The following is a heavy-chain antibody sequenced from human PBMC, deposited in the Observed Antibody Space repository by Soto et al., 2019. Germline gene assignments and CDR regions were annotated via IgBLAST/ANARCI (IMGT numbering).Heavy chain of an antibody. CDR2: INAGNGNT. D-gene: IGHD6-13*01. CDR3: ARERSIAAAGTTPY. J-gene: IGHJ4*02. Sequence: ASVKVSCKASGYTFTSYAMHWVRQAPGQRLEWMGWINAGNGNTKYSQKFQGRVTITRDTSASTAYMELSSLRSEDTAVYYCARERSIAAAGTTPYWGQGTLVTVSS. CDR1: GYTFTSYA. V-gene: IGHV1-3*01.